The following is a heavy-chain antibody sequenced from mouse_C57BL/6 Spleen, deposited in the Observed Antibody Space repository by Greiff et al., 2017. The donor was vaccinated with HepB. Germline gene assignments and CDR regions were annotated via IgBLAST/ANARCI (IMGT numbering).Heavy chain of an antibody. CDR1: GYTFTSYW. CDR2: IDPSDSYT. J-gene: IGHJ2*01. CDR3: ARSWSTVFDY. Sequence: VQLQQPGAELVRPGTSVKLSCKASGYTFTSYWMHWVKQRPGQGLEWIGVIDPSDSYTNYNQKFKGKATLTVDKSSSTAYMQLSSLTSEDSAVYYCARSWSTVFDYWGQGTTLTVSS. D-gene: IGHD1-1*01. V-gene: IGHV1-59*01.